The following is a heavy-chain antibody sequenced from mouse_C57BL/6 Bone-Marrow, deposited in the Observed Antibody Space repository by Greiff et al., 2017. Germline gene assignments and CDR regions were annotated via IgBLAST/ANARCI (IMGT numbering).Heavy chain of an antibody. CDR2: ISAGGSYT. V-gene: IGHV5-4*03. J-gene: IGHJ2*01. D-gene: IGHD1-1*01. CDR3: ARVLYYGLDY. Sequence: EVKLVESGGGLVKPGGSLKLSCAASGFTFSSYAMSWVRQTPEKRLEWVATISAGGSYTYYPDNVKGRFTIARDNAKNNLYLQMSHLKSEDTAMDYCARVLYYGLDYWGQGTTLTVSS. CDR1: GFTFSSYA.